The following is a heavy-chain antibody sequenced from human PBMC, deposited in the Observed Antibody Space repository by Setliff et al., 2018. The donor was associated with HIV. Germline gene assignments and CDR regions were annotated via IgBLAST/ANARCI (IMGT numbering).Heavy chain of an antibody. J-gene: IGHJ6*03. CDR1: GYTFTGYY. CDR2: INPNSGGT. V-gene: IGHV1-2*06. Sequence: ASVKVSCKASGYTFTGYYMHWVRQAPGQGLEWMGRINPNSGGTNYAQKFQGRVTMTRDTSISTAYMELSRLRSDDTAVYYCARNYYDSSGYRHYYYYYYMDVWGKGATVTVSS. D-gene: IGHD3-22*01. CDR3: ARNYYDSSGYRHYYYYYYMDV.